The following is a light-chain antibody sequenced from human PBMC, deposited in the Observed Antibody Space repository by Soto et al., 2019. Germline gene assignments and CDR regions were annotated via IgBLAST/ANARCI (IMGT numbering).Light chain of an antibody. Sequence: QLVLTQPASVSGSPGQSITISCTGTSSDVGGYNYVSWYQQHPGKAPKLIIYEVSNRPSGVSNRFSGSKSGNTASLTISGLQAEDEADYYCSSYASSSTLFGGGTKLTVL. CDR1: SSDVGGYNY. V-gene: IGLV2-14*01. J-gene: IGLJ2*01. CDR3: SSYASSSTL. CDR2: EVS.